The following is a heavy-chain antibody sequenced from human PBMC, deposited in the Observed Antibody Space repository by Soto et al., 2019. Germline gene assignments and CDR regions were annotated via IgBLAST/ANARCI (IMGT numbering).Heavy chain of an antibody. CDR2: IYYSGST. Sequence: SETLSLTCTVSGGSISSSSYYWGWIRQPPGKGLEWIGSIYYSGSTYYNPSLKSRVTISVDTSKNQFSLKLSSVTAADTAVYYCARASPVVTDGWGQGTTVTVSS. CDR1: GGSISSSSYY. D-gene: IGHD5-18*01. V-gene: IGHV4-39*01. J-gene: IGHJ6*02. CDR3: ARASPVVTDG.